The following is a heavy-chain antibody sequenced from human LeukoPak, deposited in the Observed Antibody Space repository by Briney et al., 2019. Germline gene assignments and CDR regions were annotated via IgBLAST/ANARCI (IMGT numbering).Heavy chain of an antibody. V-gene: IGHV1-2*02. CDR1: GYTFTGYY. D-gene: IGHD3-3*01. J-gene: IGHJ4*02. CDR3: ARALDFWSGFYPVDY. CDR2: INPDSGGT. Sequence: ASVKVSCKASGYTFTGYYMHWVRQAPGQGLEWMGWINPDSGGTKYAQKFQGRVSMTRDTSSSTAYMELSRLRSDDTAVYYCARALDFWSGFYPVDYWGQGTLVTVSS.